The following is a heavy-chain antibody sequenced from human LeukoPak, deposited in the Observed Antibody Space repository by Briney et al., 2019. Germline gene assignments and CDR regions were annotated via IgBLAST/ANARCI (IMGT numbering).Heavy chain of an antibody. D-gene: IGHD1-26*01. J-gene: IGHJ6*02. CDR1: GLTFSSYA. Sequence: LPGGSLRLSCAASGLTFSSYAMHWVRQAPGKGLEWVAVISYDGSNKYYADSVKGRFTISRDNSKNTLYLQMNSLRAEDTAVYYCARVGATPPSPYYYYYGMDVWGQGTTVTVSS. V-gene: IGHV3-30-3*01. CDR3: ARVGATPPSPYYYYYGMDV. CDR2: ISYDGSNK.